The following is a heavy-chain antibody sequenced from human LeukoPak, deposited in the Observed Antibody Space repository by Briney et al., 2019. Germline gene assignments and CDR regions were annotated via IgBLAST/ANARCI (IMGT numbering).Heavy chain of an antibody. CDR1: GGSISTYY. D-gene: IGHD6-13*01. CDR3: ARVSSSWYQDWYFDL. CDR2: IDTSGNT. Sequence: SETLSLTCTVSGGSISTYYWSWIRQPAGKGLEWIGRIDTSGNTNYKPSLKSRVTMSVDTSKNQFSLKLNSVTAADTAVYYCARVSSSWYQDWYFDLWGRGTLVTVSS. J-gene: IGHJ2*01. V-gene: IGHV4-4*07.